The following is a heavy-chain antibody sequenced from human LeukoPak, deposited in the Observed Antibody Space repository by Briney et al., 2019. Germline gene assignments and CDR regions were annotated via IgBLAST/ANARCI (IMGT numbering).Heavy chain of an antibody. J-gene: IGHJ4*02. CDR1: GYSINSGYY. CDR2: IYYSGST. V-gene: IGHV4-38-2*02. Sequence: PETLSLTCTVSGYSINSGYYWGWIRQPPGKGLEWIGSIYYSGSTYYNPSLKSRVTISVDTSKNQFSLKLSSVTAADTAVYYCARVERATPVYWGQGTLVTVSS. D-gene: IGHD5-24*01. CDR3: ARVERATPVY.